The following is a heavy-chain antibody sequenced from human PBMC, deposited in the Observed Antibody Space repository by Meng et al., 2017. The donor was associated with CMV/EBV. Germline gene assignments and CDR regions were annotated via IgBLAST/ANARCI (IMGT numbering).Heavy chain of an antibody. CDR2: ISSSGSTI. D-gene: IGHD4-23*01. CDR3: ARDGYGGAFDY. V-gene: IGHV3-48*01. CDR1: GFTFSSYW. J-gene: IGHJ4*02. Sequence: GESLKISCAASGFTFSSYWMSWVRQAPGKGLEWVSDISSSGSTIYYADSVKGRFTISRDNAKNSLYLQMKSLRAEDTALYYCARDGYGGAFDYWGQGTLVTVSS.